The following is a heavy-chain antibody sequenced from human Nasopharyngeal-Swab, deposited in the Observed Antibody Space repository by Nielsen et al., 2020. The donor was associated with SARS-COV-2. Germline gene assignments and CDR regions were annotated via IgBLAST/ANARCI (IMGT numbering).Heavy chain of an antibody. CDR3: AKDLRGPYFF. J-gene: IGHJ4*02. D-gene: IGHD2/OR15-2a*01. CDR2: ISGSGGST. CDR1: GGSISTSNYY. V-gene: IGHV3-23*01. Sequence: ETLSLTCTVSGGSISTSNYYWGWIRQAPGKGLEWVSAISGSGGSTYYADSVKGRFTISRDNSKNTLSLQMNSLRAEDTAVYYCAKDLRGPYFFWGQGTLVTVSS.